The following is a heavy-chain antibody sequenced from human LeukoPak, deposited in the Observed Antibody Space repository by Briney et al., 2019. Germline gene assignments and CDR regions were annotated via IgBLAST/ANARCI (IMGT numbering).Heavy chain of an antibody. J-gene: IGHJ4*02. Sequence: PGGSLRLSCAASGFTFSSYAMSWVRQAPGKGLEWVSSLRGDGETFYIDSVKGRFTLSRDESRNTVYLQLNNLRVEDTAVYYCAKDVTRDLVRDYFDYWGQGTLVTVSS. CDR3: AKDVTRDLVRDYFDY. CDR2: LRGDGET. D-gene: IGHD2-2*01. CDR1: GFTFSSYA. V-gene: IGHV3-23*01.